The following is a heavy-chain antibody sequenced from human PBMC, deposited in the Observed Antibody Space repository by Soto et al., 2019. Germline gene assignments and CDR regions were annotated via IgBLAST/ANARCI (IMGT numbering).Heavy chain of an antibody. CDR3: ARGPIRGSYDSGGWYYFDA. CDR1: GGSFSGYI. V-gene: IGHV4-34*01. J-gene: IGHJ4*02. CDR2: INHSGSA. Sequence: SETLSLTCDVYGGSFSGYIWTWIRQTPGKGLQWIGQINHSGSANYNPSLKSRVTISVHTSKSQFSLELSSVTAADTAVYYCARGPIRGSYDSGGWYYFDAWGQGTQVTVYS. D-gene: IGHD2-15*01.